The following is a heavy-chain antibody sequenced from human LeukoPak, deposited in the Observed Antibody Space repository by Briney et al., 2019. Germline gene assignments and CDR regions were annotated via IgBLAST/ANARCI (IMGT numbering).Heavy chain of an antibody. V-gene: IGHV3-7*01. CDR3: ARDKIVGASRFDY. CDR2: IKQDGSEK. D-gene: IGHD1-26*01. J-gene: IGHJ4*02. Sequence: GGSLRLSCAASGFTFSSYWMSWVRQAPGKGLEWVANIKQDGSEKYYVDSVKGRFTISRDNAKNSVYLQLNSLRAADTAVYYCARDKIVGASRFDYWGQGTLVTVSS. CDR1: GFTFSSYW.